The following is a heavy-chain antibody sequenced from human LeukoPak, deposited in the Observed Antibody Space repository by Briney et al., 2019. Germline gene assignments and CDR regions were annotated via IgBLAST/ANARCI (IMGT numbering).Heavy chain of an antibody. J-gene: IGHJ5*02. CDR1: GGTFSXYA. CDR2: IIPILGIA. D-gene: IGHD6-6*01. CDR3: ARDVASIAARTRTYNWFDP. Sequence: SVKVSCKASGGTFSXYAISWVRQAPGQGLEWMGRIIPILGIANYAQKFQGRVTITADKSTSTAYMELSSLRSEDTAVYYCARDVASIAARTRTYNWFDPWGQGTLVTVSS. V-gene: IGHV1-69*04.